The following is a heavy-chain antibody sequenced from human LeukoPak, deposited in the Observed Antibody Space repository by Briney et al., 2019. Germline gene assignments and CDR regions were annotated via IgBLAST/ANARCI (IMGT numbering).Heavy chain of an antibody. D-gene: IGHD1/OR15-1a*01. Sequence: ASLKLSCKASGYTFTAYFMHWVRQAPGQGLEWVGWISPKIGEAKNAQPFQGRVTMTRATSITTAFMELSGLTSDDTAVYYCTRGGPGTAGTESDYSGQGTLVTVSS. CDR1: GYTFTAYF. V-gene: IGHV1-2*02. CDR3: TRGGPGTAGTESDY. CDR2: ISPKIGEA. J-gene: IGHJ4*02.